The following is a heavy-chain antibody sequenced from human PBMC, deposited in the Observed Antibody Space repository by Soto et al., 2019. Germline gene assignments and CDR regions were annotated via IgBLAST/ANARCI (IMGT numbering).Heavy chain of an antibody. CDR1: GDYITSHY. CDR2: VYHSEKT. V-gene: IGHV4-59*08. Sequence: QVQLQESGPGLVKPSETLSLTCTVSGDYITSHYWRWIRQPPGKGLAWIGYVYHSEKTDSNPSLKSRVTISTDTSKNQISLSLSSVTAADTAVYYCARPKGIAPAIWYFDLWGRGTLVTVSS. D-gene: IGHD6-13*01. J-gene: IGHJ2*01. CDR3: ARPKGIAPAIWYFDL.